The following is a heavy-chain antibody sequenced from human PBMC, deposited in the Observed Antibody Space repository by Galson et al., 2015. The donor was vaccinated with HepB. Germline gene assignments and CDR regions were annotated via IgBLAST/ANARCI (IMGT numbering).Heavy chain of an antibody. CDR2: INTNTGNP. CDR3: ARDSLLQYYYDSSAPRGGDY. CDR1: RYIFTNYP. V-gene: IGHV7-4-1*02. Sequence: SVKVSCKASRYIFTNYPINWVRQAPGQGLEWMGWINTNTGNPTYAQGFTGRFVFSLDTSVSTAYLQISSLKAEDTAVYYCARDSLLQYYYDSSAPRGGDYWGQGTLVTVSS. D-gene: IGHD3-22*01. J-gene: IGHJ4*02.